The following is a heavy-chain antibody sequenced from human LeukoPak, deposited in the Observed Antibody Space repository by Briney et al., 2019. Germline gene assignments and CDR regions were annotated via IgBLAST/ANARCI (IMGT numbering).Heavy chain of an antibody. CDR2: IRYDGSNK. V-gene: IGHV3-30*02. CDR3: ANNDYNNPEA. D-gene: IGHD4-11*01. J-gene: IGHJ5*02. Sequence: GGSLRLSCAASGFTFSSYGMHWVRQAPGKGLEWVAFIRYDGSNKYYADSVKGRSTISRDDPKNTLYLQMNSLRAEDTAVYYCANNDYNNPEAWGQGTLVTVSS. CDR1: GFTFSSYG.